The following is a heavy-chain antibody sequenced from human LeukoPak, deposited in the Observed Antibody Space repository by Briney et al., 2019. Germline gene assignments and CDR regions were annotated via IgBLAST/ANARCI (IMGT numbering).Heavy chain of an antibody. CDR1: GFTFSSYG. CDR2: IYSGGST. J-gene: IGHJ4*02. Sequence: GRSLRLSCAASGFTFSSYGMHWVRQAPGKGLEWVSVIYSGGSTYYADSVKGRFTISRDNSKNTLYLQMNSLRAEDTAVYYCAREVVTGVFDYWGQGTLVTVSS. D-gene: IGHD2-21*02. CDR3: AREVVTGVFDY. V-gene: IGHV3-66*01.